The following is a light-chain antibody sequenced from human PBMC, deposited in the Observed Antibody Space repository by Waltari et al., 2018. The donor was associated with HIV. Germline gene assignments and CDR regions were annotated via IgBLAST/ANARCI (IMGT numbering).Light chain of an antibody. V-gene: IGKV1-39*01. CDR2: DAS. CDR3: QQSYTTPT. J-gene: IGKJ1*01. Sequence: DIQMTQSPSSLSASVGDRVTITCRASRSVDIYLNWYQQKPGKAPKLLIHDASSLQRGLPSRFSGSGSGTEFTLTISSLQPEDFATYFCQQSYTTPTFGQGTKVEIK. CDR1: RSVDIY.